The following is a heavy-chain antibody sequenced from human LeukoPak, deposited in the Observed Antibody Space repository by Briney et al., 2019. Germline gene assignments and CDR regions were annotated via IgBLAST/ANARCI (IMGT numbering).Heavy chain of an antibody. Sequence: PSETLSLTCTVSGGSISSYYWSWIRQPAGKGLEWIGRIYTSGSTNYNPSLKSRVTISVDTSKNQFSLKLSSVTAADTAVYYCAREGYYYDSSGYYYSLFDYWGQGTLVTVSS. CDR3: AREGYYYDSSGYYYSLFDY. D-gene: IGHD3-22*01. CDR2: IYTSGST. CDR1: GGSISSYY. V-gene: IGHV4-4*07. J-gene: IGHJ4*02.